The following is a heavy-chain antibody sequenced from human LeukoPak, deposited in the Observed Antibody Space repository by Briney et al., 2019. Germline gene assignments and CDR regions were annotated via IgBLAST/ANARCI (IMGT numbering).Heavy chain of an antibody. Sequence: GGSLRLSCAASGFTFSSYGMSWVRQAPGKGLEWVSAISGSGGSTYYADSVKGRFTISRDNPKNTLYLQMNSLRAEGTAVYYCAKTRYGSSHGFDYWGQGTLVTVSS. CDR2: ISGSGGST. J-gene: IGHJ4*02. D-gene: IGHD3-10*01. CDR3: AKTRYGSSHGFDY. CDR1: GFTFSSYG. V-gene: IGHV3-23*01.